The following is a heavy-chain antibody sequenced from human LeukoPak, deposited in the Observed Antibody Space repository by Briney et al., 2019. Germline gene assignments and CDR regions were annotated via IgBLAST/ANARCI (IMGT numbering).Heavy chain of an antibody. CDR1: GGSVSSSSYY. V-gene: IGHV4-39*01. CDR2: ISYSGTN. J-gene: IGHJ5*02. CDR3: ASLGTLRS. Sequence: SETLSLTCTVSGGSVSSSSYYWGWIHQPPGKGLEWIGSISYSGTNYNNPSLKSRVSISIDTSKNQFSVKLTSVTAADTAMYYCASLGTLRSWGQGTLVTVSS. D-gene: IGHD7-27*01.